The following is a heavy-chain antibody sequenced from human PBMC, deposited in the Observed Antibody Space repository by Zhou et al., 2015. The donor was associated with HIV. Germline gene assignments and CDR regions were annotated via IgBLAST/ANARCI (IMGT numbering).Heavy chain of an antibody. J-gene: IGHJ6*02. V-gene: IGHV1-3*05. Sequence: QVQLVQSGAEEKKPGASVKVSCKASGYTFTSYAMHWVRQAPGQRLEWMGWINAGNGNTKNSQKFQGRVTITRDTSASTAYMELSSLRSEDTAVYYCARWGTYDSSGYYYVSYGMDVWGQGTTVTVSS. CDR2: INAGNGNT. CDR3: ARWGTYDSSGYYYVSYGMDV. D-gene: IGHD3-22*01. CDR1: GYTFTSYA.